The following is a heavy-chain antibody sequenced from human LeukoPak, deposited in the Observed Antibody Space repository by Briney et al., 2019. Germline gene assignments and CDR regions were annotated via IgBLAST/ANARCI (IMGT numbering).Heavy chain of an antibody. CDR1: GFIFSTYS. CDR2: ISSSSSTI. V-gene: IGHV3-48*01. CDR3: ARLVGATLGDAFDI. D-gene: IGHD1-26*01. J-gene: IGHJ3*02. Sequence: GGSLRLSCAASGFIFSTYSMTWVRQAPGKGLEWLSYISSSSSTIYSADSVKGRFTISRDNAKNSLYLQMNSLRAEDTALYYCARLVGATLGDAFDIWGQGTMVTVSS.